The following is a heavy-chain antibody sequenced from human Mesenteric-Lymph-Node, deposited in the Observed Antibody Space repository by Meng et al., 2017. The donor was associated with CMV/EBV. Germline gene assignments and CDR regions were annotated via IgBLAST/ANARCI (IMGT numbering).Heavy chain of an antibody. CDR3: ARSSSSWYYFDY. Sequence: STASGYTFTGYYIHWVRQAPGQGLGWLGRISPNSGDPNYAQNFQGRVTLTRDTSISTAYMELSRLRSDDTALYYCARSSSSWYYFDYWGQGTLVTVSS. CDR2: ISPNSGDP. V-gene: IGHV1-2*06. D-gene: IGHD6-13*01. J-gene: IGHJ4*02. CDR1: GYTFTGYY.